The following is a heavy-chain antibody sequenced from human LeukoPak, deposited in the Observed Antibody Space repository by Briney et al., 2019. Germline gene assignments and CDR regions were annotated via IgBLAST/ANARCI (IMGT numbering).Heavy chain of an antibody. CDR1: GFTFSDYY. CDR3: AREVYQARWFGELLQLTGEDYFDY. V-gene: IGHV3-11*01. D-gene: IGHD3-10*01. CDR2: ISSSGSTI. Sequence: PGGSLRLSCAASGFTFSDYYMSWIRQAPGKGLEWVSYISSSGSTIYYADSVKGRFTISRDNAKNSLYLQMNSLRAEDTAVCYCAREVYQARWFGELLQLTGEDYFDYWGQGTLVTVSS. J-gene: IGHJ4*02.